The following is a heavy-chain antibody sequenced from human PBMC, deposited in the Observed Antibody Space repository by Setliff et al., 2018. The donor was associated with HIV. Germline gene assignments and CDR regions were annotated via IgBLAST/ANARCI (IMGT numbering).Heavy chain of an antibody. Sequence: VGSLRLSCAASGFIFSSYAMSWVRQAPGKGLEWVSAISGSGANTYYADSVKGRFTISRDNSKNTLYLQMNSLRAEDTAVYYCAKFFGGYGDYMGFDYWGQGTLVTVSS. CDR1: GFIFSSYA. D-gene: IGHD4-17*01. CDR3: AKFFGGYGDYMGFDY. J-gene: IGHJ4*02. V-gene: IGHV3-23*01. CDR2: ISGSGANT.